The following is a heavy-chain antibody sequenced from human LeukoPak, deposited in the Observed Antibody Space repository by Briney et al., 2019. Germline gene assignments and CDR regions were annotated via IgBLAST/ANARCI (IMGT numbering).Heavy chain of an antibody. Sequence: ASVKVSCKASGVTFSSYAISWVRQAPGQGLEWMGWISAYNGNTNYAQKLQGRVTMTTDTSTSTAYMELRSLRSDDTAVYYCAREDAGYSGYDAWFDPWGQGTLVTVSS. D-gene: IGHD5-12*01. CDR2: ISAYNGNT. CDR3: AREDAGYSGYDAWFDP. J-gene: IGHJ5*02. CDR1: GVTFSSYA. V-gene: IGHV1-18*01.